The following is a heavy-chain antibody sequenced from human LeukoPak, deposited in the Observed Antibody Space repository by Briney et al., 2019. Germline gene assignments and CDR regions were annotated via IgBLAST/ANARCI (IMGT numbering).Heavy chain of an antibody. Sequence: ASVKVSCKASGGTFRSYAISWVRQAPGQGLEWMGGIIPIFGTTNYAQKFQGRVTITADESTSTAYMELSSLRSEDTAVYYCARDMHNGDYWGESDYWGQGALVTVSS. CDR2: IIPIFGTT. CDR3: ARDMHNGDYWGESDY. J-gene: IGHJ4*02. V-gene: IGHV1-69*13. D-gene: IGHD4-17*01. CDR1: GGTFRSYA.